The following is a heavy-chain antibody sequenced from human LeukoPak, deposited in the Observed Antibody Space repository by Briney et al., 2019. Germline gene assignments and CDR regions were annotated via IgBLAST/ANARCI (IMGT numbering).Heavy chain of an antibody. CDR3: AREGYSSGWYKTDY. CDR2: IYYSGST. V-gene: IGHV4-59*01. J-gene: IGHJ4*02. Sequence: SETLSLTCTVSGGSISSYYWSWIRQPPGKGLEWIGYIYYSGSTNYNPSLKSRVTISVDTSKNQFSLKLSSVTAADTAVYYCAREGYSSGWYKTDYWGQGILVTVSS. CDR1: GGSISSYY. D-gene: IGHD6-19*01.